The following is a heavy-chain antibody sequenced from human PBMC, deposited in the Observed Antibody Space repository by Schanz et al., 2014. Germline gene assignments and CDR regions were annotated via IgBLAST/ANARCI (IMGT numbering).Heavy chain of an antibody. D-gene: IGHD2-21*01. CDR3: AKDSVLVATGHDYFDY. CDR2: ISSGGTTI. V-gene: IGHV3-48*01. CDR1: GFSFSSYS. Sequence: EVQLVESGGGLVQPGESLRLSCAVSGFSFSSYSMSWVRQAPGKGLEWIAYISSGGTTIYYADSVKGRFTISRDNAKSSLYLQMSSLRVEDTAIYYCAKDSVLVATGHDYFDYWGQGTLVTVSS. J-gene: IGHJ4*02.